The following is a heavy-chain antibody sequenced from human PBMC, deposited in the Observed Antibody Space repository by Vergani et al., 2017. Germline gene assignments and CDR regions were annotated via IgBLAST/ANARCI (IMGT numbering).Heavy chain of an antibody. J-gene: IGHJ6*02. D-gene: IGHD2-2*01. V-gene: IGHV1-18*04. CDR1: GYTFTSYG. CDR2: ISAYNGNT. CDR3: ASDPDIVVVPAAPYYYYYYGMDV. Sequence: QVQLVQSGAEVKMPGASVKVSCKASGYTFTSYGISWVRQAPGQGLEWMGWISAYNGNTNYAQKLQGRGTMTTATSTSTAYMWLRSLRSDDTAVYYCASDPDIVVVPAAPYYYYYYGMDVWGQGTTVTVSS.